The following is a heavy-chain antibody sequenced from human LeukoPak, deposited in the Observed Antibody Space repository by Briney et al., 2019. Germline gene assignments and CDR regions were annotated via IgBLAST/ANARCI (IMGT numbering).Heavy chain of an antibody. CDR1: GGSISSSSYY. Sequence: SETLSLTCTVSGGSISSSSYYWGWIRQPPGKGLEWIGSIYYSGSTYYNPSPKSRVTISVDTSKNQFSLKLSSVTAADTAVYYCARDGYDSSGDAFDIWGQGTMVTVSS. D-gene: IGHD3-22*01. V-gene: IGHV4-39*07. J-gene: IGHJ3*02. CDR3: ARDGYDSSGDAFDI. CDR2: IYYSGST.